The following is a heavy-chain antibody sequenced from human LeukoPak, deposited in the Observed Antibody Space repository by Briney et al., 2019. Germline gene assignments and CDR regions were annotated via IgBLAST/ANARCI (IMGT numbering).Heavy chain of an antibody. Sequence: PSETLSLTCTVSGGSISSSSYYWSWIRQPPGKGLEWIGYIYYSGSTNYNPSIKSRVTISVDTSKNQFSLKLSSVTAADTAVYYCAGKKGTMVFFDYWGQGTLVTVPS. CDR1: GGSISSSSYY. V-gene: IGHV4-61*01. CDR3: AGKKGTMVFFDY. D-gene: IGHD4/OR15-4a*01. J-gene: IGHJ4*02. CDR2: IYYSGST.